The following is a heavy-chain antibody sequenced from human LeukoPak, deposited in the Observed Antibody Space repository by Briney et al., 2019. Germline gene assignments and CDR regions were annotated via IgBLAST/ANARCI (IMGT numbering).Heavy chain of an antibody. Sequence: SVKVSCKASGGTFSSYAISWVRQAPGQGLEWMGGIIPIFGTANYAQKFQGRVTITADKSTSTAYMELRSLRAEDTALYYCAKDNSGDYNSSSWYPGLWGQGTLVTVSS. J-gene: IGHJ4*02. CDR2: IIPIFGTA. D-gene: IGHD6-13*01. V-gene: IGHV1-69*06. CDR1: GGTFSSYA. CDR3: AKDNSGDYNSSSWYPGL.